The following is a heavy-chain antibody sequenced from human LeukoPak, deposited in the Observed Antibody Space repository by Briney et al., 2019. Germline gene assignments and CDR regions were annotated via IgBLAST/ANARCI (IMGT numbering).Heavy chain of an antibody. V-gene: IGHV1-2*02. CDR3: ARDLEGSGTFWFDP. CDR1: GYTFTGYY. D-gene: IGHD3-10*01. CDR2: INPNSGGT. J-gene: IGHJ5*02. Sequence: ASVKVSCKASGYTFTGYYMHWVRQAPGQGLEWMGWINPNSGGTNCAQKFQGRVTMTRDTSISTAYMELSRLRSDDTAVYYCARDLEGSGTFWFDPWGQGTLVTVSS.